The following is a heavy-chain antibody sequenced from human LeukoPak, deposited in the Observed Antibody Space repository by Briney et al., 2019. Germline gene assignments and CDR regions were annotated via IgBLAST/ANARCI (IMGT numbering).Heavy chain of an antibody. V-gene: IGHV4-39*07. CDR3: ARTSHAHYYDSSGYYSDY. CDR1: GGSISSETFY. J-gene: IGHJ4*02. D-gene: IGHD3-22*01. Sequence: SETLSLTCTVSGGSISSETFYWGWIRQSPGKGLEWIGSIDYSGSTYYNPSLKSRVTISVDTSKNQFSLKLSSVTAADTAVYYCARTSHAHYYDSSGYYSDYWGQGTLVTVSS. CDR2: IDYSGST.